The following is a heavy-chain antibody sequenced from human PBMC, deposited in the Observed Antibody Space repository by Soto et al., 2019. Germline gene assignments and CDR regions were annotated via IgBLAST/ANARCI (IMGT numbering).Heavy chain of an antibody. D-gene: IGHD3-10*01. CDR1: GRSISSVNYY. CDR2: IYYSGST. Sequence: PSETLSLTCTVSGRSISSVNYYWSWIRQPPGKGLEWIGYIYYSGSTNYNPSLKSRVTISVDTSKNQFSLKLSSVTAADTAVYYCASTMVRGVIPYFDYWGQGTLVTVSS. V-gene: IGHV4-61*01. CDR3: ASTMVRGVIPYFDY. J-gene: IGHJ4*02.